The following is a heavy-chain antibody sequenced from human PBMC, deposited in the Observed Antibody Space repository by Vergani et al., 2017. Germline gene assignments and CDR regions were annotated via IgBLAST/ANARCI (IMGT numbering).Heavy chain of an antibody. CDR1: GGSISSYY. D-gene: IGHD1-7*01. J-gene: IGHJ6*03. Sequence: QVQLQESGPGLVKPSETLSLTCTVSGGSISSYYWSWIRQPAGKGLEWIGRIYTSGSTNYNPSLKSRVTMSVDTSKNQFSLKLSSVTAADTAVYYCARRPELLDYYYYMDVWGKGTTVTVSS. V-gene: IGHV4-4*07. CDR3: ARRPELLDYYYYMDV. CDR2: IYTSGST.